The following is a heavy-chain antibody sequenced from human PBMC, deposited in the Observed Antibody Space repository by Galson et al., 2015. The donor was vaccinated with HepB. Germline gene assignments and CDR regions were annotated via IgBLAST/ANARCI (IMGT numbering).Heavy chain of an antibody. D-gene: IGHD3-22*01. CDR2: FDPEDGET. V-gene: IGHV1-24*01. CDR1: GYTLTESS. J-gene: IGHJ3*02. CDR3: ATGWDSSGYKAEPGDAFDI. Sequence: SVKVSCKVSGYTLTESSMHWVRQAPGKGLEWMGGFDPEDGETIYAQKFQGRVTMTEDTSTDTAYMELSSLRSEDTAVYYCATGWDSSGYKAEPGDAFDIWGQGTMVTVSS.